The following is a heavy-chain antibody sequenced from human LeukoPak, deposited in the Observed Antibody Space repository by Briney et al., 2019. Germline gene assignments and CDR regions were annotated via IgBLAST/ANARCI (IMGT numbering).Heavy chain of an antibody. CDR1: GGSISSYY. CDR3: ARQIASAGTAGFDF. J-gene: IGHJ4*02. V-gene: IGHV4-4*07. CDR2: IYSTGST. D-gene: IGHD6-13*01. Sequence: PSETLSLTCTVSGGSISSYYWSWIRQPAGKGLEWIGRIYSTGSTNYNPSLKSRVTMSVDTSKNQFSLRLRSVTAAGTAVYYCARQIASAGTAGFDFWGQGALVTVSS.